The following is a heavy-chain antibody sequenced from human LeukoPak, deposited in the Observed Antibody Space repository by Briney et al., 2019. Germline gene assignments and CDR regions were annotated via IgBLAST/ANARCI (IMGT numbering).Heavy chain of an antibody. D-gene: IGHD3-10*01. J-gene: IGHJ6*02. CDR2: ISSSSRTI. CDR3: ATDAMVRGVRYYYYGLDV. V-gene: IGHV3-48*04. CDR1: GFTFSSYS. Sequence: GGSLRLSCAASGFTFSSYSMNWVRQAPGKGLEWVSYISSSSRTIYYADSVKGRFTISRDNAKNSLYLQMNSLRAEGTAAYYFATDAMVRGVRYYYYGLDVWGQGTTVTVSS.